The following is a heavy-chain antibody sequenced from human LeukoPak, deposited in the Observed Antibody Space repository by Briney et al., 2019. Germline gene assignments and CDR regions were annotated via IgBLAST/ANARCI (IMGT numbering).Heavy chain of an antibody. D-gene: IGHD2-2*01. CDR1: GGSFSGYY. Sequence: PSETLSLTCAVYGGSFSGYYWSWIRQPPGKGLEWIGEINHSGSTNYNPSLKSRVTISVDTSKNQFSLKLSSVTAADTAVYYCARNYQPPYYGMDVWGQGTTVTVSS. J-gene: IGHJ6*02. CDR2: INHSGST. V-gene: IGHV4-34*01. CDR3: ARNYQPPYYGMDV.